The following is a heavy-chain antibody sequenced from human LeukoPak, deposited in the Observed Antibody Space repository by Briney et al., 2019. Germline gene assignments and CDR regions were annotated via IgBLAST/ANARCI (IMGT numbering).Heavy chain of an antibody. V-gene: IGHV3-7*01. Sequence: GGSLRLSCAVSGITFRNYWMSWVRQAPGKGLEWVAFIKEDGSDKHYVDSVKGRFTIYRDNAQNSLYPQMNSLRAEDTALYFCHQPVTLPAWGQGTLVTVSS. CDR2: IKEDGSDK. D-gene: IGHD2-2*01. CDR1: GITFRNYW. J-gene: IGHJ5*02. CDR3: HQPVTLPA.